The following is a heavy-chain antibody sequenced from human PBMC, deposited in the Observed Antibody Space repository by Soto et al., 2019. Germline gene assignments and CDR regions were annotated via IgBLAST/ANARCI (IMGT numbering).Heavy chain of an antibody. CDR2: IYHSGST. J-gene: IGHJ4*02. CDR3: ARDQNGSGNYYTRYFDY. D-gene: IGHD3-10*01. V-gene: IGHV4-4*02. Sequence: SETLSLPCTVSGASISRYWWSWVRQSPGKGLEWIGEIYHSGSTNYNPSLKSRVTISVDKSKNQFSLNLSSVTAADTAVYYCARDQNGSGNYYTRYFDYWGQGTLVTVSS. CDR1: GASISRYW.